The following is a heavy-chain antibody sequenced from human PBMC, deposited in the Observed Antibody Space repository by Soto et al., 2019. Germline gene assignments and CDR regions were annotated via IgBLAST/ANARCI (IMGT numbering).Heavy chain of an antibody. J-gene: IGHJ5*02. Sequence: ASVKVSCKASGYTFTTYGISWVRQAPGQGLEWMGWISAYSGNTNFAQKFRGRLSMTTDTSTSTVYMELGPLTSDDTAVYYCARHAGSSCSITFCDSSLGHNLFAPWGQGTLVTGSS. CDR1: GYTFTTYG. CDR3: ARHAGSSCSITFCDSSLGHNLFAP. CDR2: ISAYSGNT. V-gene: IGHV1-18*01. D-gene: IGHD2-2*01.